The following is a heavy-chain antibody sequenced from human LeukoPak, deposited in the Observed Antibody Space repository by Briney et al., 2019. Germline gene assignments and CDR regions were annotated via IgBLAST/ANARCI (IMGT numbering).Heavy chain of an antibody. CDR3: AREDISGRVTTILPY. Sequence: SETLSLTCAVYGGSFSGYYWSWIRQPPGKGLEWIGEITHSGNTNYNPSLKSRVTMSVDTSKNQLSLNLNSVTAADTAVYYCAREDISGRVTTILPYWGQGTLVTVSP. V-gene: IGHV4-34*01. CDR1: GGSFSGYY. CDR2: ITHSGNT. J-gene: IGHJ4*02. D-gene: IGHD5-12*01.